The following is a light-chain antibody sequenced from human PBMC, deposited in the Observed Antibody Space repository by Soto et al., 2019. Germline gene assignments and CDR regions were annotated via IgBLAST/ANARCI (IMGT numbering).Light chain of an antibody. CDR3: QHYKMYSPWT. Sequence: AIQLTQSPSSLSASVGDRVTITCRASQGIRNDLGWYQQKPGKAPKLLIHAASSLQSGVPSRFSGSGSGTDFTLTISSLQPEDLASYYCQHYKMYSPWTFGQGTKVDIK. V-gene: IGKV1-6*01. CDR2: AAS. J-gene: IGKJ1*01. CDR1: QGIRND.